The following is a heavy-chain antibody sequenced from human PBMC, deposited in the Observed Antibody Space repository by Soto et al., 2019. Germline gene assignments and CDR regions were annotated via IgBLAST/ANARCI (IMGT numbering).Heavy chain of an antibody. V-gene: IGHV1-3*01. J-gene: IGHJ4*02. D-gene: IGHD2-15*01. CDR1: GYTFTTYA. CDR2: INVGRGNT. CDR3: ARVGNVVVLAASDY. Sequence: ASVKVSCKTSGYTFTTYAMHWVRQALGQRPEWMGWINVGRGNTKYSQSFQGRVTITADTSASTTYMELSSLRSEDTAVYYCARVGNVVVLAASDYWGQGTQVTVSS.